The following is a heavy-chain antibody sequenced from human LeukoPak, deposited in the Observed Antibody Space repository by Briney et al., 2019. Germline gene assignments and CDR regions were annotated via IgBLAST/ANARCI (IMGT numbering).Heavy chain of an antibody. V-gene: IGHV3-7*01. CDR2: IKHDGSEQ. Sequence: PGGSLRLSCAASGFTFTTYWMSWMRQAPGKGLQWVANIKHDGSEQYYVDSVKGRFTISRDNAKNSLFLKMNSLGVEDTAVYYCKSGGAAPGSFDYWGHGALVTVSS. J-gene: IGHJ4*01. D-gene: IGHD1-26*01. CDR1: GFTFTTYW. CDR3: KSGGAAPGSFDY.